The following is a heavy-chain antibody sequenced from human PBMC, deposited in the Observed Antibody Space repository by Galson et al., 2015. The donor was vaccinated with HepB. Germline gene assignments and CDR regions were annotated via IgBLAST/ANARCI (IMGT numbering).Heavy chain of an antibody. Sequence: LSLTCTVSGGSISSYYWSWIRQPPGKGLEWIGYIYYSGSTNYNPSLKSRVTISVDTSKNQFSLKLSSVTAADTAVYYCARGIVVVPAAISRRGYFQHWGQGTLVTVSS. CDR3: ARGIVVVPAAISRRGYFQH. CDR1: GGSISSYY. CDR2: IYYSGST. V-gene: IGHV4-59*01. D-gene: IGHD2-2*01. J-gene: IGHJ1*01.